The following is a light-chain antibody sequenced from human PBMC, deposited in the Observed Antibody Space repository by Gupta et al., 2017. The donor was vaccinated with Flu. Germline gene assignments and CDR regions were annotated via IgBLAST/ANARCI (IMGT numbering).Light chain of an antibody. V-gene: IGKV1-9*01. CDR2: APS. CDR1: QVIRSY. CDR3: QQLNSYPT. Sequence: VGDRVTITCRASQVIRSYLAWYQQKPGKAPKLLIYAPSTLQSGVPSRFSDSGSGTEFTLTISSLQPEDFATYYCQQLNSYPTFGQGTKVGIK. J-gene: IGKJ1*01.